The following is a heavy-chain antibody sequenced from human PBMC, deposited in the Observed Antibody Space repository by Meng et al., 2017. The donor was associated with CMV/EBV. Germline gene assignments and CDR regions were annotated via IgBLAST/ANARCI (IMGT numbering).Heavy chain of an antibody. D-gene: IGHD3-3*01. Sequence: GGSLRLSCAASGFTFSSYSMNWVRQAPGKGLEWVSSISSSSSYIYYADSVKGRFTISRDNAKNSLYLQMNSLRAEDTAVYCCARDLGYVFWSGYYIPKVPHPFDYWGQGTLVTVSS. V-gene: IGHV3-21*01. CDR2: ISSSSSYI. CDR3: ARDLGYVFWSGYYIPKVPHPFDY. J-gene: IGHJ4*02. CDR1: GFTFSSYS.